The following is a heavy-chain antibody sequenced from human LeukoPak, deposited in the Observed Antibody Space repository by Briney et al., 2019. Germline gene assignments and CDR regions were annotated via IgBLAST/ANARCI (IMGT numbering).Heavy chain of an antibody. Sequence: ASVKVSCKASGYTFTSYYMHWVRQAPGQGLEWMGWINPNSGGTNYAQKFQGRVTMTRDTSISTAYMELSRLRSDDTAVYYCARGGGIAAAGYRFDPWGQGTLVTVSS. J-gene: IGHJ5*02. CDR3: ARGGGIAAAGYRFDP. CDR2: INPNSGGT. D-gene: IGHD6-13*01. CDR1: GYTFTSYY. V-gene: IGHV1-2*02.